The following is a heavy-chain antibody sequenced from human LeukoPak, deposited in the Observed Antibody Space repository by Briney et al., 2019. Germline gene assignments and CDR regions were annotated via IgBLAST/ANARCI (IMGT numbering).Heavy chain of an antibody. D-gene: IGHD4-23*01. CDR1: GYSFTSYW. CDR2: IYPGDSDT. J-gene: IGHJ4*02. CDR3: ARWTVVTPYYFDY. V-gene: IGHV5-51*01. Sequence: RGESLKISCKGSGYSFTSYWIGWVRQMPGKGLEWMGIIYPGDSDTRYSPSFQGQVTISADKSISTAYLQWSSLKASDTAMYYCARWTVVTPYYFDYWGQGTLVTVSS.